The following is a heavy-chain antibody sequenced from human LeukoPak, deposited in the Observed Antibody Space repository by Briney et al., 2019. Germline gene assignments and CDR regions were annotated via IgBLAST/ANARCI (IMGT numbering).Heavy chain of an antibody. V-gene: IGHV3-23*01. Sequence: GGSLRLSCAASGFTFSSYAMSWVRQAPGKGLEWVSTISGGGGSTSYADSVRGRFTISRDNSKNTLYLQMNSLRAEDTAIYYCAKGDSSGWGVFDYWGQGTLVTVSS. CDR3: AKGDSSGWGVFDY. CDR1: GFTFSSYA. J-gene: IGHJ4*02. CDR2: ISGGGGST. D-gene: IGHD6-25*01.